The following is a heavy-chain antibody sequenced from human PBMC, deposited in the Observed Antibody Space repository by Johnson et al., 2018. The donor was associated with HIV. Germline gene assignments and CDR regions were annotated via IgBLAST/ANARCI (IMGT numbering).Heavy chain of an antibody. V-gene: IGHV3-11*01. Sequence: QVQLVESGGGLVKPGGSLRLSCAASGFSFSDYYMSWIRQAPGKGLEWISYMSSSGSTYYANSVKGRFTISRDNSKNTLYLQMNSLKIEDTAEYYCATDHPTAPLFIMNAFDIWGQGTMVTVSS. J-gene: IGHJ3*02. CDR1: GFSFSDYY. CDR2: MSSSGST. D-gene: IGHD3-16*01. CDR3: ATDHPTAPLFIMNAFDI.